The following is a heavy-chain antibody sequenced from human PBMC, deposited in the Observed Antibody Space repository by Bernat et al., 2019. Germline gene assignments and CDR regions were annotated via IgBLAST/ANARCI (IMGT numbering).Heavy chain of an antibody. CDR2: NSAYNGNT. CDR3: ARDSGNSRILYSSGAFGL. CDR1: GYTFTSYG. D-gene: IGHD2-8*01. Sequence: QVQLVQSGAEVKKPGASVKVSCKASGYTFTSYGITWVRQAPGQGLEWMGWNSAYNGNTDYAQKYQDRVTMTTDTSTSTAYMELRNLTPDEPAVYYCARDSGNSRILYSSGAFGLWGQGTMVNVSS. J-gene: IGHJ3*01. V-gene: IGHV1-18*01.